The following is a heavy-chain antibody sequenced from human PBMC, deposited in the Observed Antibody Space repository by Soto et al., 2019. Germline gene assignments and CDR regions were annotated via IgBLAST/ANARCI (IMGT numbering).Heavy chain of an antibody. V-gene: IGHV1-18*01. CDR1: GYTFTSYG. J-gene: IGHJ5*02. CDR3: ARSELWFGELSWFDP. CDR2: ISTYNGNT. D-gene: IGHD3-10*01. Sequence: GASVKVSCKASGYTFTSYGISWVRQAPGQGLEWMGWISTYNGNTNYVQKLQGRVTMTTDTSTSTAYVELRSLRSDDTAVYYCARSELWFGELSWFDPWGQGTLVTVSS.